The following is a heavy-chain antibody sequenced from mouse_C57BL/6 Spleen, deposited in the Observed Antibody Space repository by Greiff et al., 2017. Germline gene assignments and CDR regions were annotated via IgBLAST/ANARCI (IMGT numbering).Heavy chain of an antibody. D-gene: IGHD1-1*01. CDR2: IDPEDGET. V-gene: IGHV14-2*01. Sequence: VQLQQSGAELVKPGASVKLSCTASGFNIKDYYMHWVKQRTEQGLEWIGRIDPEDGETKSAPNFQGKATITADTSSNTAYLQLSSLTSEDTAVYYCARGGVGYFDVWGTGTTVTVSS. J-gene: IGHJ1*03. CDR1: GFNIKDYY. CDR3: ARGGVGYFDV.